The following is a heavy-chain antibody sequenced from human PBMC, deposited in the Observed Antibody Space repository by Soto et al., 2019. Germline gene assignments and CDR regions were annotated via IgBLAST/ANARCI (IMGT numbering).Heavy chain of an antibody. CDR2: IYYSGST. J-gene: IGHJ5*02. V-gene: IGHV4-59*01. D-gene: IGHD3-10*01. CDR1: GGSISSYY. CDR3: ARDAAGSNWFDP. Sequence: QVQLQESGPGLVKPSETLSLTCTVSGGSISSYYWSWIRQPPGKGLEWIGYIYYSGSTNYNPSLKSRVTISVDTSKNQFSLKLSSVTAADTAVYYCARDAAGSNWFDPWGQGTLVTVSS.